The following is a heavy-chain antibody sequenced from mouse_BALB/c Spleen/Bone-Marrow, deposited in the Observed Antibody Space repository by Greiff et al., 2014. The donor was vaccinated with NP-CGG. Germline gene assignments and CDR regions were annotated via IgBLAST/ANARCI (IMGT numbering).Heavy chain of an antibody. V-gene: IGHV2-9*02. J-gene: IGHJ3*01. CDR3: ASMITTAWFAY. D-gene: IGHD2-4*01. CDR1: GFSFTSYG. CDR2: IWAGGST. Sequence: VQLQQSGPGLVSPSQILSITCTVSGFSFTSYGVHWVRQPPGKGLEWLGVIWAGGSTNYNSALMSRLSISKDNSKSQVFLKMNSLQTDDTAMYYCASMITTAWFAYWGQGTLVTVSA.